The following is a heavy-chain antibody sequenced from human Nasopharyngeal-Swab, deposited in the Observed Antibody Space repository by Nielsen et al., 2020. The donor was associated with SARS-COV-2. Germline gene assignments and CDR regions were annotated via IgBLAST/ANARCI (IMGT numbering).Heavy chain of an antibody. J-gene: IGHJ4*02. Sequence: GESLKISCAASGFTFSSYAMHWVRQAPGKGLEWVAVISYDGSNKYYADSVKGRLTISGDNSKNTLYLQMNSLRAEDTAVYYCARGVYVVVPAANGDYWGQGTLVTVSS. V-gene: IGHV3-30-3*01. CDR3: ARGVYVVVPAANGDY. CDR1: GFTFSSYA. D-gene: IGHD2-2*01. CDR2: ISYDGSNK.